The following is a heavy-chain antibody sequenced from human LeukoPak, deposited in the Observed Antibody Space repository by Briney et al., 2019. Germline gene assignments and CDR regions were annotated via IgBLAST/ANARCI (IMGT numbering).Heavy chain of an antibody. CDR3: ARGDVGGYFDY. Sequence: PGGSLRLSCAASGFTFSSYWMSWVHQAPGKGLEWVVNIKQDGSEKYYVDSVKGRFTISRDNAKNSLYLQMNSLRAEDTAVYYCARGDVGGYFDYWGQGTLVTVSS. CDR2: IKQDGSEK. V-gene: IGHV3-7*01. D-gene: IGHD3-16*01. J-gene: IGHJ4*02. CDR1: GFTFSSYW.